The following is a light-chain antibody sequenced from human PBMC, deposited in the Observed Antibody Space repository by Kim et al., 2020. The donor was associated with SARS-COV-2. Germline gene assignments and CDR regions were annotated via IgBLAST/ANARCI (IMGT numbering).Light chain of an antibody. CDR1: NSNIERND. CDR3: GTWDISLENGV. Sequence: QSVLTQPPSVSAAPGQRVSISCSGSNSNIERNDVCWYQQFPGAAPRLLIYGDDKRPSGIPDRFSGSKSGTSATLDITGLQTGDEAHYFCGTWDISLENGVFGGGTKLTVL. CDR2: GDD. J-gene: IGLJ2*01. V-gene: IGLV1-51*01.